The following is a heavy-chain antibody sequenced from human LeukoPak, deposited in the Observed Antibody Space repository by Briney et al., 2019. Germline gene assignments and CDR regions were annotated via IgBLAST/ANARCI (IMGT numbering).Heavy chain of an antibody. CDR3: ARDRGLVEMATKDY. V-gene: IGHV3-21*01. CDR2: ISSSSTYI. D-gene: IGHD5-24*01. J-gene: IGHJ4*02. CDR1: GFTFSSYS. Sequence: GGSLRLSCAASGFTFSSYSMNWVRQAPGKGLEWVSSISSSSTYIYYADSVEGRFTISRDNAKNSLYLQINSLRVGDTAVYYCARDRGLVEMATKDYWGQGTLVTVSS.